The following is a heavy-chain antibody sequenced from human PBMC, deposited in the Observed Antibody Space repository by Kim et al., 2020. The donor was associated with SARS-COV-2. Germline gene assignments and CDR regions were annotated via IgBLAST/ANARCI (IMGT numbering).Heavy chain of an antibody. V-gene: IGHV3-21*01. CDR1: GFTFSSYS. D-gene: IGHD3-22*01. CDR2: ISSSSSYI. Sequence: GGSLRLSCAASGFTFSSYSMNWVRQAPGKGLEWVSSISSSSSYIYYADSVKGRFTISRDNAKNSLYLQMNSLRAEDTAVYYCARDPDYYDSSGYYYVGFDYWGQGTLVTVSS. J-gene: IGHJ4*02. CDR3: ARDPDYYDSSGYYYVGFDY.